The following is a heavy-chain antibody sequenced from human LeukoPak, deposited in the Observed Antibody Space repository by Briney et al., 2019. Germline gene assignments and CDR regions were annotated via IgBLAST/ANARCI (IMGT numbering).Heavy chain of an antibody. CDR1: GFTFSSYW. CDR3: ARDGLVPAAPDDY. Sequence: GGSLTLSCAASGFTFSSYWMSWVGQAPGKGLEWVANIKQDGSEKYYVDSVKGRFTISRDNAKNSLYLQMNSLRAEDTAVYYCARDGLVPAAPDDYWGQGTLVTVSS. J-gene: IGHJ4*02. V-gene: IGHV3-7*01. D-gene: IGHD2-2*01. CDR2: IKQDGSEK.